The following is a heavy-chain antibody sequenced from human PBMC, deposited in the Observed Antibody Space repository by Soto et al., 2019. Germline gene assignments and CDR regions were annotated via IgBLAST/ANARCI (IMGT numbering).Heavy chain of an antibody. D-gene: IGHD2-2*01. V-gene: IGHV4-34*01. CDR2: VNHSGTT. CDR3: ARGIGYCSSINCYSSRRLRFDS. J-gene: IGHJ4*02. CDR1: GGSFSGYY. Sequence: PSETLSLTCAVYGGSFSGYYWTWIRQSPEKGLEWIGEVNHSGTTYYNPSLKTRVTISVHTPKNQFSLKMSSVTAAGTAVYYCARGIGYCSSINCYSSRRLRFDSWGQGTLVTVS.